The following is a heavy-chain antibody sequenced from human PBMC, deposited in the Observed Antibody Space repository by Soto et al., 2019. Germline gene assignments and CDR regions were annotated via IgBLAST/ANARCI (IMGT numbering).Heavy chain of an antibody. J-gene: IGHJ4*02. V-gene: IGHV1-18*01. CDR3: AIGYFDWLWATSPYFDY. CDR2: ISAYNGNT. D-gene: IGHD3-9*01. Sequence: DAVKISCKASGYTFTSYSISWVRQAPGQGLEWMGWISAYNGNTNYAQKLQGRVTMTTDTSTSTAYMELRSLRSDDTAVYYCAIGYFDWLWATSPYFDYWGKGTLVTVSS. CDR1: GYTFTSYS.